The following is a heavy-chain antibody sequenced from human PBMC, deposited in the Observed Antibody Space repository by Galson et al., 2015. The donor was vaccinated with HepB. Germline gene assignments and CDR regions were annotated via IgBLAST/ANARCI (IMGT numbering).Heavy chain of an antibody. D-gene: IGHD2-2*01. CDR1: GFDFSNYA. Sequence: PLGLYCAASGFDFSNYAMSWVRQAQGEGLGWVWSISGGGGSTFYADSVKGHFTISRDNSKNTLYLQMNSLRAEDTAVYYRAKTAPYRSSTGCHPHYWGQGTLVTVSS. J-gene: IGHJ4*02. V-gene: IGHV3-23*01. CDR2: ISGGGGST. CDR3: AKTAPYRSSTGCHPHY.